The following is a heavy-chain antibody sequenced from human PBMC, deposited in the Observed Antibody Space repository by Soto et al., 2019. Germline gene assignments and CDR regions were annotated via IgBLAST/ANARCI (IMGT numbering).Heavy chain of an antibody. D-gene: IGHD6-13*01. CDR1: GYTFPSYA. Sequence: QVPLVQSGAEVKKPGASVKVSCKASGYTFPSYAMHGVRQAPGQRLEWMGWINAGNGNTKYSQKFQGRATITRDTSASTAYMELSSLRSEDTAVHYCAIDSEYSSRWGLFDPWGQGTLVTVSS. V-gene: IGHV1-3*01. J-gene: IGHJ5*02. CDR3: AIDSEYSSRWGLFDP. CDR2: INAGNGNT.